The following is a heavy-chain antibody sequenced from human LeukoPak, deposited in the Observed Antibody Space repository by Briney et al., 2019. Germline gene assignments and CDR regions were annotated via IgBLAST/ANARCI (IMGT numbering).Heavy chain of an antibody. V-gene: IGHV4-4*09. Sequence: PSETLSLICIVSGDSISSYYWSWIRQPPGKGLEWIGYIYTSGGTNYIPSLKGRVTISIDTSKNQFSLKLSSVTAADSAVYYCARLTRLSTSPDRYYLDYWGQGTLVTVSS. D-gene: IGHD6-6*01. CDR2: IYTSGGT. CDR1: GDSISSYY. CDR3: ARLTRLSTSPDRYYLDY. J-gene: IGHJ4*02.